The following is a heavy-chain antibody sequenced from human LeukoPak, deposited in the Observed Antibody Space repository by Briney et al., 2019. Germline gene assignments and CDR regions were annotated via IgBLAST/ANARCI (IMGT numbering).Heavy chain of an antibody. J-gene: IGHJ4*02. V-gene: IGHV1-69*13. Sequence: SVKVSCKASGGTFISYAISWVRQAPGQGLEWMGGIIPIFGTANYAQKFQGRVTITADESTSTSYMELSSLSSEDTAVYYCATQGSYGVDYWGQGTLVTVSS. CDR1: GGTFISYA. D-gene: IGHD1-26*01. CDR3: ATQGSYGVDY. CDR2: IIPIFGTA.